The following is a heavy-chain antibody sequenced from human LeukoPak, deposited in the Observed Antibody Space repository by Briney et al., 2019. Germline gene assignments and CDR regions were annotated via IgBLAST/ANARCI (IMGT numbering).Heavy chain of an antibody. CDR3: ARPAKANAFDI. V-gene: IGHV4-59*08. CDR2: IYYSGST. J-gene: IGHJ3*02. Sequence: SETLSLTCTVSGGSISSYYWSWIRQPPGKGLEWIGYIYYSGSTNYNPSPKSRVTISVDTSKNQFSLKLSSVTAADTAVYYCARPAKANAFDIWGQGTMVTVSS. CDR1: GGSISSYY. D-gene: IGHD5-18*01.